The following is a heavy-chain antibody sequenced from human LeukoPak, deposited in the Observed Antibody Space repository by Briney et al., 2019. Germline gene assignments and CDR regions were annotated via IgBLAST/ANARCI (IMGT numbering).Heavy chain of an antibody. CDR2: ISAYNGNT. CDR1: GYTFTSYG. D-gene: IGHD4-11*01. V-gene: IGHV1-18*01. Sequence: ASVKVSCKASGYTFTSYGISWVRQAPGQGHEWMGWISAYNGNTNYAQKLQGRVTMTTDTSTSTAYMELRSLRSDDTAVYYCARGRVSSSTWHSTYYYYFYMDVWGKGTTVTVSS. J-gene: IGHJ6*03. CDR3: ARGRVSSSTWHSTYYYYFYMDV.